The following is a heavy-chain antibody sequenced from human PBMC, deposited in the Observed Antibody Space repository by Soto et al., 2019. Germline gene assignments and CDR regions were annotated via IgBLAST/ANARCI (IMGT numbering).Heavy chain of an antibody. CDR3: ARVLPRGFDY. V-gene: IGHV3-48*01. J-gene: IGHJ4*02. CDR1: GFTFSSYS. Sequence: GGSLRLSCAASGFTFSSYSMNWVRQAPGKGLEWVSYISSSSSTIYYADSVRGRLTISRDNAKNSLYLQMNSLRAEDTAVYYCARVLPRGFDYWGQGTLVTVSS. CDR2: ISSSSSTI. D-gene: IGHD2-15*01.